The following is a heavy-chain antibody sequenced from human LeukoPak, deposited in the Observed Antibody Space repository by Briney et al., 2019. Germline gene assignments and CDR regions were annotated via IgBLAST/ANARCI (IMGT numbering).Heavy chain of an antibody. CDR2: IYPGDSDT. V-gene: IGHV5-51*01. J-gene: IGHJ4*02. CDR1: GSSFTTYW. D-gene: IGHD3-10*01. CDR3: ARQHGSGSYYSRAIDY. Sequence: GESLKISCEASGSSFTTYWIGWVRQMPGKGLEWMGIIYPGDSDTRYSPSFQGQVTISADKSISTAYLQWSSLKASDTAMYYCARQHGSGSYYSRAIDYWGQGTLVTVSS.